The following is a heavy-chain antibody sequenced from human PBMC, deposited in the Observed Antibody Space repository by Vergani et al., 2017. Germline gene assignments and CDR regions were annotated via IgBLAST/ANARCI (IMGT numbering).Heavy chain of an antibody. V-gene: IGHV4-34*02. Sequence: QVHLQQRGAGVLKPSETLSLTCGVIGGSLSGYFWSRNRQSPGRGLEWIGEITAIGSAKYSPSATSRVTISVDTSRGEFTLTVTSVTAADTGLYFCASRRPRLNLGSKSNAGTFDSWGQGTLVTVSS. J-gene: IGHJ4*02. CDR3: ASRRPRLNLGSKSNAGTFDS. CDR2: ITAIGSA. D-gene: IGHD3-10*01. CDR1: GGSLSGYF.